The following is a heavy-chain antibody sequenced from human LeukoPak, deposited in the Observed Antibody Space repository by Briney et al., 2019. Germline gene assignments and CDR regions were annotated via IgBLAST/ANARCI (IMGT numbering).Heavy chain of an antibody. V-gene: IGHV1-69*13. J-gene: IGHJ4*02. CDR3: ARGFRGLLWFGDY. CDR2: IIPIFGTA. Sequence: ASVKVSCKASGGTFSSYAISWVRQAPGQGLEWMGGIIPIFGTANYAQKFQGRVTITADESTSTAYMELSSLRSEDTAVYYCARGFRGLLWFGDYWGQGTLVTVSS. D-gene: IGHD3-10*01. CDR1: GGTFSSYA.